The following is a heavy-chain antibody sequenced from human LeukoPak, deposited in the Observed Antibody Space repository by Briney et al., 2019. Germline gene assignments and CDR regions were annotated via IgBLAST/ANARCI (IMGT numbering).Heavy chain of an antibody. CDR1: GGTFTSYD. D-gene: IGHD2-15*01. V-gene: IGHV1-8*03. Sequence: GSSVKVSCKASGGTFTSYDINWVRQATGQGLEWMGWMNPNSGNTGYAQKFQGRVTITRNTSISTAYVELSSLRSEDTAVYYCARGLGYCSGGSCYRRFDPWGQGTLVTVSS. J-gene: IGHJ5*02. CDR3: ARGLGYCSGGSCYRRFDP. CDR2: MNPNSGNT.